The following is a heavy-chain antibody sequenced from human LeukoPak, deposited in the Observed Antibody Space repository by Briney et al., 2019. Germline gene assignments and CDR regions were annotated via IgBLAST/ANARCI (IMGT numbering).Heavy chain of an antibody. J-gene: IGHJ5*02. Sequence: ASVKVSCKASGGTFSSYAISWVRQAPGQGLEWMGWINPNSGGTNYAQKFRGRVTMTRDTSISTAYMELSRLRSDDTAVYYCARVLFSGFDPWGQGTLVTVSS. CDR2: INPNSGGT. CDR3: ARVLFSGFDP. CDR1: GGTFSSYA. V-gene: IGHV1-2*02. D-gene: IGHD3-9*01.